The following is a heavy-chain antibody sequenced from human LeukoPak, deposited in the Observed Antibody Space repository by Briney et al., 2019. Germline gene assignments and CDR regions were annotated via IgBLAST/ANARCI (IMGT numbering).Heavy chain of an antibody. CDR1: GISVSSNY. CDR3: ARSLRGDGGLDV. Sequence: GSLRLSCAASGISVSSNYMNWVRQAPGKGLGWVSIIHSAGNTYYADSVKGRFTISRDDSKNTQFLQMNSLRAEDTAVYYCARSLRGDGGLDVWGQGTTVTVSS. J-gene: IGHJ6*02. CDR2: IHSAGNT. D-gene: IGHD3-10*01. V-gene: IGHV3-66*01.